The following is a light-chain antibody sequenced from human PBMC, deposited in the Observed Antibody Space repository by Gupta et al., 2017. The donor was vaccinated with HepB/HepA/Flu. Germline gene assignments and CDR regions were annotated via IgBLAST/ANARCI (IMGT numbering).Light chain of an antibody. CDR1: KLGDKY. V-gene: IGLV3-1*01. CDR3: QAWDVHVV. CDR2: QDS. J-gene: IGLJ2*01. Sequence: SYELTQPPSVSVSPGQTASITCSGDKLGDKYACWYQQKPGQSPVLVIYQDSKRPSGIPERFSGSNSGNTATLTISGTQAMDEADYYCQAWDVHVVFGGGTKLPVL.